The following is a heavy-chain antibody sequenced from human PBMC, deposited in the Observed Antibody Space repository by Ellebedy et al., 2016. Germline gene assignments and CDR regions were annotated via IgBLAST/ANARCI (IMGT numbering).Heavy chain of an antibody. J-gene: IGHJ4*02. CDR1: GYTFTTYY. V-gene: IGHV1-46*01. Sequence: ASVKVSCKASGYTFTTYYLHWLRQSPGQGLEFMGRIDPNAGTTRYEEKFQGRVTMTRDTSTSTVYMELSSLRSEDTAVYYCATAAVVDASPFDHWGQGTLITVSS. CDR2: IDPNAGTT. CDR3: ATAAVVDASPFDH. D-gene: IGHD2-15*01.